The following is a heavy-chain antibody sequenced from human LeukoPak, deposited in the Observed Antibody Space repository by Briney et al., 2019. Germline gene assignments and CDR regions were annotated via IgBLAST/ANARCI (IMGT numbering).Heavy chain of an antibody. CDR2: ISWDGDIT. V-gene: IGHV3-43*01. CDR1: GFTFDDYT. D-gene: IGHD6-13*01. CDR3: VLQRLSAAFDY. J-gene: IGHJ4*02. Sequence: PGGSLRLSCAASGFTFDDYTMHWVRQAPGKGLEWVSLISWDGDITSYADSVKGRFTISRDNSKNSLYLHMNSLRTEDTALYYCVLQRLSAAFDYWGQGTLVTVSS.